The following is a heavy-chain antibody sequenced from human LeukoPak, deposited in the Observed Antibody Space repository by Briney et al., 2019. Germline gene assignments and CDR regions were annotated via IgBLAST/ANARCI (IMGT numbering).Heavy chain of an antibody. J-gene: IGHJ6*02. D-gene: IGHD6-13*01. V-gene: IGHV4-31*03. CDR2: IYYSGST. CDR1: GGSISSGGYY. CDR3: ASLAAAGSDDYYYYGMDV. Sequence: SETLSLTCTVSGGSISSGGYYWSWIRQHPGKGLEWIGYIYYSGSTYYNPSLKSRVTISVDTSKNQFSLKLSSVTAADTAVYYCASLAAAGSDDYYYYGMDVWGQGTTVTVSS.